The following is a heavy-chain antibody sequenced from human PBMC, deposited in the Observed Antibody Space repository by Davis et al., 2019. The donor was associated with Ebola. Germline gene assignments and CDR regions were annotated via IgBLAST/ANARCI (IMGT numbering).Heavy chain of an antibody. CDR2: IIPIFGTA. V-gene: IGHV1-69*13. CDR1: GGTFSSYA. Sequence: SVKVSCKASGGTFSSYAISWVRQAPGQGLEWMGGIIPIFGTANYAQKFQGRVTITADESTSTAYMELSSLRSEDTAVYYCARPNLNYGDYGGSSWFDPWGQGTLVTVSS. CDR3: ARPNLNYGDYGGSSWFDP. D-gene: IGHD4-17*01. J-gene: IGHJ5*02.